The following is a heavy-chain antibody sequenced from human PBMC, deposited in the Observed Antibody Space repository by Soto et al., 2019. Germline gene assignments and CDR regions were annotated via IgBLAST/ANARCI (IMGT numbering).Heavy chain of an antibody. CDR2: IYYSGST. V-gene: IGHV4-31*03. J-gene: IGHJ4*02. D-gene: IGHD2-8*02. CDR1: GGSISSGGYY. Sequence: PSETLSLTCTVSGGSISSGGYYCSWIRQHPGKGLEWIGYIYYSGSTYYNPSLKSRVSISVDTSKNQFSLKLTSVTAADTAVYYCARDKITGLFDYWGQGTLVTVSS. CDR3: ARDKITGLFDY.